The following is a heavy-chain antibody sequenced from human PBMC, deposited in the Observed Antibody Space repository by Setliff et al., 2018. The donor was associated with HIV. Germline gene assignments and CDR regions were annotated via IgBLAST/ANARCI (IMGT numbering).Heavy chain of an antibody. J-gene: IGHJ6*03. CDR1: GFTFSSYW. CDR3: AREDVDTSMVYYYYYYMDV. CDR2: INNDGGT. V-gene: IGHV3-74*01. D-gene: IGHD5-18*01. Sequence: GGSLRLSCAASGFTFSSYWMHWVRQAPGKGLVWVSRINNDGGTSYADSVKGRFTIFRDNAQNTLYLQMNSLRGEDTAVYYCAREDVDTSMVYYYYYYMDVWGKGTTVTVSS.